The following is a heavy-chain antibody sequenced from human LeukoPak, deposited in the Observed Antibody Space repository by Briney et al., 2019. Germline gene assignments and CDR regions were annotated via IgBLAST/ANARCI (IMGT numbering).Heavy chain of an antibody. D-gene: IGHD5-12*01. Sequence: GGSLRLSCTASRFYFSTYDMNWVRQVPGKGLEWVSYIYSSASTTYYAGSVQGRFTISRDNAKNSLYLQMRSLRVEDTAFYYCASAHGGSGYDRPFYYWGQGTLVTVSS. CDR1: RFYFSTYD. V-gene: IGHV3-48*03. CDR3: ASAHGGSGYDRPFYY. CDR2: IYSSASTT. J-gene: IGHJ4*02.